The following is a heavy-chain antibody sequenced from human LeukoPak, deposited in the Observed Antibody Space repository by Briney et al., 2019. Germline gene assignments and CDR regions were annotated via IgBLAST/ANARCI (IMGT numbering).Heavy chain of an antibody. D-gene: IGHD2-15*01. CDR2: IYYSGST. J-gene: IGHJ4*02. V-gene: IGHV4-59*08. CDR3: ARQRAVVVAATSADQLRDY. CDR1: GGSISSYY. Sequence: PSETLSLTCTVSGGSISSYYWSWIRQPPGKGLEWIGYIYYSGSTNYNPSLKSRVTISVDTSKNQFSLKLSSVTAADTAVYYCARQRAVVVAATSADQLRDYWGQGTLVTVSS.